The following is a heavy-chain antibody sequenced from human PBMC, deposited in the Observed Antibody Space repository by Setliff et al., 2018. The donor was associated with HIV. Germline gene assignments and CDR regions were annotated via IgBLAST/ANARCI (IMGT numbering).Heavy chain of an antibody. CDR3: AAWGPRYSYAPYFFDS. CDR1: GGSIRNYY. J-gene: IGHJ4*02. CDR2: MYYSGST. Sequence: PSETLSLTCSVSGGSIRNYYWSWIRQPPGKGLEWIGYMYYSGSTNYNPSLKSRVTISVDASRNQFSLRLSSVTAADTAVYYCAAWGPRYSYAPYFFDSWGQGTLVTVSS. D-gene: IGHD5-18*01. V-gene: IGHV4-59*12.